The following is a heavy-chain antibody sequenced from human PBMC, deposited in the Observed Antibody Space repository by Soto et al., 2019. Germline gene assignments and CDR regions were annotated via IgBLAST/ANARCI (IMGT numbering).Heavy chain of an antibody. CDR2: ISGSGDST. D-gene: IGHD2-15*01. J-gene: IGHJ4*02. Sequence: GGSLRLSCAASGFTFSTYAMNWVRQAPGKGLEWVSTISGSGDSTYFADSVKGRFTISRDNSKNTVYLQMNSLRAEDTAVYYCTKANRYCSGANCFTFDYWGLGTLVTVSS. CDR1: GFTFSTYA. V-gene: IGHV3-23*01. CDR3: TKANRYCSGANCFTFDY.